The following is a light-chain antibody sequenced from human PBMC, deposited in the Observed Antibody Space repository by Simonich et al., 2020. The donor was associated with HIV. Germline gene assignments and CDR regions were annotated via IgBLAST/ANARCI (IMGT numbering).Light chain of an antibody. CDR1: QSVSSN. Sequence: EVVLTQSPATLSLSPGERATLSCRASQSVSSNLAWYQQKPGQAPRLLIYGAFTRATGIPARFSGSGSETEFTLTISSLQSEDVAVYYCQQYNNWPPLTFGGGTKVEIK. V-gene: IGKV3-15*01. CDR2: GAF. CDR3: QQYNNWPPLT. J-gene: IGKJ4*01.